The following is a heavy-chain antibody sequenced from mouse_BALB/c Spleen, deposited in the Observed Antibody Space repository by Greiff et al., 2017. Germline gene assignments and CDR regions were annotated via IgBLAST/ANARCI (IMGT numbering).Heavy chain of an antibody. Sequence: VKLMESGPGLVQPSQSLSITCTVSGFSLTSYGVHWVRQSPGKGLEWLGVIWSGGSTDYNAAFISRLSISKDNSKSQVFFKMNSLQANDTAIYYCARKFYYYYAMDYWGQGTSVTVSS. J-gene: IGHJ4*01. V-gene: IGHV2-2*02. CDR1: GFSLTSYG. CDR2: IWSGGST. CDR3: ARKFYYYYAMDY. D-gene: IGHD2-1*01.